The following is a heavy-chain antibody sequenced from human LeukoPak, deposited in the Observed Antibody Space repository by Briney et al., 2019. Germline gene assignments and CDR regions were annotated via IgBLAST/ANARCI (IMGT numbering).Heavy chain of an antibody. D-gene: IGHD3-22*01. CDR3: ASITMMPYGMDV. CDR1: GGSISSYY. V-gene: IGHV4-59*01. CDR2: IYYSGST. Sequence: SETLSLTCTVSGGSISSYYWSWIRQPPGKGLEWIGYIYYSGSTNYNPSLKSRVTISVDTSKNQFSLKLSSVTAADTAVYYCASITMMPYGMDVWGQGTTVTVSS. J-gene: IGHJ6*02.